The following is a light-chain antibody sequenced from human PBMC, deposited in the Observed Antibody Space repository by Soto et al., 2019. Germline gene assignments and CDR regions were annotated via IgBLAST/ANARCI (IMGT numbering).Light chain of an antibody. V-gene: IGKV3-20*01. CDR2: GAS. J-gene: IGKJ2*02. Sequence: EIVLTQSPGTLSLSPGERATLSCRASQSIRSSFLAWYQHKPGKAPRLLIYGASSRATGIPDRFSGSGSGTDFTLTISRLEPEDFAVYYCQQYGSTPWTFGQGTKLDIK. CDR3: QQYGSTPWT. CDR1: QSIRSSF.